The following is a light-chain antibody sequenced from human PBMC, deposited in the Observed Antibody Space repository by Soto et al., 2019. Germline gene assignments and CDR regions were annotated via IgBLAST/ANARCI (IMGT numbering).Light chain of an antibody. CDR1: HRVSSY. Sequence: EIVMTQSPATLSVSPGERVTLSCRASHRVSSYLAWYQQKPGQAPRLLIYGASIRATDIPARFSGSGSGTDFTLTISSLQSEDFAVYYCQQYNNWPLTFGGGTKVEIK. J-gene: IGKJ4*01. V-gene: IGKV3D-15*01. CDR3: QQYNNWPLT. CDR2: GAS.